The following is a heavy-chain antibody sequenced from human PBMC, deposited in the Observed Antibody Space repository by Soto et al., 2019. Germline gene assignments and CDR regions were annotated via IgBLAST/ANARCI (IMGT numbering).Heavy chain of an antibody. Sequence: QLQLQESGPGLVKPSETLSLTCTVSGGSISSSSYYWGWIRQPPGKGLEWIGSIYYSGSTYYNPSLKSRATIAVHKSKNHFCLELPSGTAADTAVYYCARLNDFGSGYWYGMDVWGQGTTVTVSS. CDR3: ARLNDFGSGYWYGMDV. D-gene: IGHD3-3*01. J-gene: IGHJ6*02. CDR1: GGSISSSSYY. V-gene: IGHV4-39*01. CDR2: IYYSGST.